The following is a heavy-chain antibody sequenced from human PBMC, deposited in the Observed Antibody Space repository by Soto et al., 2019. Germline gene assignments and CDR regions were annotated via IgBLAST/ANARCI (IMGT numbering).Heavy chain of an antibody. J-gene: IGHJ6*02. CDR3: ARGVRTGNYGMDV. CDR1: GGTFNNYA. Sequence: QEQLLQSGAEVRKPGSSVKVSCKASGGTFNNYAVSWVRQAPGQGLEWMGGIIPMFETVNYAQRFQGRLTIAADESTSTAYMELTSLTSADTAIYFCARGVRTGNYGMDVWGQGTTVTVSS. CDR2: IIPMFETV. V-gene: IGHV1-69*01.